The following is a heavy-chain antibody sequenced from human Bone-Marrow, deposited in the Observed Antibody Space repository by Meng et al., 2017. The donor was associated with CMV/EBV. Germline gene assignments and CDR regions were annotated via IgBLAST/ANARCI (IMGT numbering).Heavy chain of an antibody. J-gene: IGHJ6*02. CDR3: ASIPYYDCWSGYGNYYYGMDV. CDR1: GFTVSSNY. D-gene: IGHD3-3*01. CDR2: IYSGGST. Sequence: GESLKISCAASGFTVSSNYMSWVRQAPGKGLEWVSVIYSGGSTYYADSVKGRFTISRDNSKNTLYFQMNSLRAEDTAVYYCASIPYYDCWSGYGNYYYGMDVWGQGTTVTVSS. V-gene: IGHV3-53*01.